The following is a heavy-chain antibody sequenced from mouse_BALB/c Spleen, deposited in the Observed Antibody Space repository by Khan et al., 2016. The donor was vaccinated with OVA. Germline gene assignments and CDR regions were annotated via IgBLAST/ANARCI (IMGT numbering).Heavy chain of an antibody. CDR3: ARDYDYDGYYTMDY. D-gene: IGHD2-4*01. CDR2: ISDGDNYT. Sequence: EVKLEESGGGLVNPGGSLKLSCAASGFTFSDYYMYWVRQTPEKRLEWVATISDGDNYTYYPDDLKGRFTISRDNAKNSLYLQMSSLKSEDTAMYYCARDYDYDGYYTMDYWGQGTSVTVSS. J-gene: IGHJ4*01. CDR1: GFTFSDYY. V-gene: IGHV5-4*02.